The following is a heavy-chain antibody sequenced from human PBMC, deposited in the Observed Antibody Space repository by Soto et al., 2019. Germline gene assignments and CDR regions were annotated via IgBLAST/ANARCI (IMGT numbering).Heavy chain of an antibody. V-gene: IGHV4-4*02. CDR1: SGSISSSNW. J-gene: IGHJ4*02. CDR3: ARVYERPGGFFDY. CDR2: IYHSGST. D-gene: IGHD2-15*01. Sequence: SETLSLTCAVSSGSISSSNWWSWVRQPPGKGLEWIGEIYHSGSTNYNPSLKSRVTISVDKSKNQFSLKLSSVTAADTAVYYCARVYERPGGFFDYWGQGTLVTVSS.